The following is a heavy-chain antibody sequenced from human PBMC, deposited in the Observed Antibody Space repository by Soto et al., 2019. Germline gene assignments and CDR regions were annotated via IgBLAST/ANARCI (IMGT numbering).Heavy chain of an antibody. V-gene: IGHV1-69*06. D-gene: IGHD6-6*01. CDR2: IIPIFGTA. J-gene: IGHJ6*02. CDR1: GGTFSSYA. CDR3: ARDGRGSSTRGYYYGMDV. Sequence: GASVKVSCKASGGTFSSYAISWVRQAPGQGLEWMGGIIPIFGTANYAQKFQGRVTITADKSTSTAYMELSSLRSEDTAVYYCARDGRGSSTRGYYYGMDVWGQGTTVTVSS.